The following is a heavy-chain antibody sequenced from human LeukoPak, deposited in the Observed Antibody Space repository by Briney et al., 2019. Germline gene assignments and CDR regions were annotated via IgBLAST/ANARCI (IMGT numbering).Heavy chain of an antibody. V-gene: IGHV1-18*01. D-gene: IGHD3-22*01. Sequence: ASVKVSCKASGYTFTTYGITWVRQAPGQGLEWTGWISANNGDTNHAQKFQDRLTISIDTSTRTAYMELMSLRSDDTAVYYCASNTGSDSSGYAYWGQGTLVTVSS. CDR3: ASNTGSDSSGYAY. CDR1: GYTFTTYG. J-gene: IGHJ4*02. CDR2: ISANNGDT.